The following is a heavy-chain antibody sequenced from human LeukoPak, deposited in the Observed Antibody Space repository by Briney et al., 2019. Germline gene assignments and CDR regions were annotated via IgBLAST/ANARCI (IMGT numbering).Heavy chain of an antibody. CDR3: ARDYSGYDQFDY. D-gene: IGHD5-12*01. CDR1: GGTFSSYA. J-gene: IGHJ4*02. V-gene: IGHV1-69*06. CDR2: IIPIFGTA. Sequence: SVKVSCKASGGTFSSYAISWVRQAPGQGLEWMGGIIPIFGTANYAQKFQGRVTITADKSTSTAYMELSSLRSEDTAVYYCARDYSGYDQFDYWGQGTLVTVSS.